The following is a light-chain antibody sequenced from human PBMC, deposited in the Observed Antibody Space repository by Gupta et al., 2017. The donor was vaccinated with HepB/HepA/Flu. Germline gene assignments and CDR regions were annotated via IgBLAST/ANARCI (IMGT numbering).Light chain of an antibody. CDR3: QQYYSTPLACS. CDR1: QSVLYSSNNKNY. J-gene: IGKJ2*04. V-gene: IGKV4-1*01. CDR2: WAS. Sequence: DIVMTQSPDSLAVSLGERATINCKSSQSVLYSSNNKNYLAWYQQKPGQPPKLLIYWASTRESGVPDRFSGSGSGTDFTLTISSLQAEDVAVYYCQQYYSTPLACSFGQGTKLEIK.